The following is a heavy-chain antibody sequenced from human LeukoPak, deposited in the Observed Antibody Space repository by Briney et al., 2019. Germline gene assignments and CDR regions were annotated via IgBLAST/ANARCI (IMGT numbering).Heavy chain of an antibody. CDR3: ARDPSRGLYYFDH. CDR2: IYSSGST. D-gene: IGHD3-10*01. Sequence: GGSLRLSCAASGFTVSSNYMSWVRQAPGKGLEWVSVIYSSGSTYYADSVKGRFTISRDNSKNTLYLQMNSLRAEDTAVYYCARDPSRGLYYFDHWGQGTLVTVSS. J-gene: IGHJ4*02. CDR1: GFTVSSNY. V-gene: IGHV3-53*01.